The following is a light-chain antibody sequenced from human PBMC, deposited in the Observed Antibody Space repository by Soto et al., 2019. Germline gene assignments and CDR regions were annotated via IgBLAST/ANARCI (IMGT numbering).Light chain of an antibody. Sequence: QPALTQPASVSGSPGQSITISCTGTSSDVGGFNYVSWYQQHPGKAPKLLIFDVYSRPSGISNRFSGSKSGNTASLTISGLQAEDEADYYCSSYTTSSSYVFGAGTKLTVL. V-gene: IGLV2-14*01. J-gene: IGLJ1*01. CDR1: SSDVGGFNY. CDR2: DVY. CDR3: SSYTTSSSYV.